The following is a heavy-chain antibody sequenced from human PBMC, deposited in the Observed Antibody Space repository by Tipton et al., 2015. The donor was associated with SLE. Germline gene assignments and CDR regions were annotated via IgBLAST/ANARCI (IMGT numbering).Heavy chain of an antibody. CDR2: IYYSGST. V-gene: IGHV4-59*01. CDR3: AREPPRRRVGATSGYFDY. D-gene: IGHD1-26*01. Sequence: TLSLTCAVYGGSFSGYYWSWIRQPPGKGLEWIGYIYYSGSTNYNPSLKSRVTISLDTSKNQFSLKLSSVTAADTAVYYCAREPPRRRVGATSGYFDYWGQGTLVTVSS. CDR1: GGSFSGYY. J-gene: IGHJ4*02.